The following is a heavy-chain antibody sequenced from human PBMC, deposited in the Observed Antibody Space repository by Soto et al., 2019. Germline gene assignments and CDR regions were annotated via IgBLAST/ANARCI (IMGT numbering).Heavy chain of an antibody. V-gene: IGHV1-3*01. CDR1: GYTFTSYA. J-gene: IGHJ4*02. CDR2: INAGNGNT. Sequence: ASVKVSCKASGYTFTSYAMHWVRQAPGQRLEWMGWINAGNGNTKYSQKFQGRVTMTTDTSTSTAYMELRSLRSDDTAVYYCARFYASGSYPYDYWGQGTLVTVSS. D-gene: IGHD3-10*01. CDR3: ARFYASGSYPYDY.